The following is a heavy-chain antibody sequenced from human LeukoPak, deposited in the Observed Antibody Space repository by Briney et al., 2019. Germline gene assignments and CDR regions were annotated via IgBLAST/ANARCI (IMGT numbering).Heavy chain of an antibody. D-gene: IGHD5-18*01. CDR2: IKQDGSVE. CDR1: GFTFENYW. CDR3: ARWAGVTDQ. J-gene: IGHJ4*02. V-gene: IGHV3-7*01. Sequence: GGSLRLSCVASGFTFENYWMSWVRQVPRKGPEWVANIKQDGSVEHYLDSVKGRFTISRDNAKNSLFLQMNSLIAEDTAVYYCARWAGVTDQWGQGTLVTVSS.